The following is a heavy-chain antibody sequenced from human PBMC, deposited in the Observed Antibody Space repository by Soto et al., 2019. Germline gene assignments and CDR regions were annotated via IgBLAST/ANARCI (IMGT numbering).Heavy chain of an antibody. Sequence: GGSLRLSCAASGFTFSTYGMYWVRQAPGKGLEWVAVISYDGSNKYYADSVKGRFTVSRDNSKNTLYLQMNSLRAEDTAVYYCAKDLGYYDSSGFYYGSEGFEYWGQGTPVTVSS. J-gene: IGHJ4*02. CDR2: ISYDGSNK. CDR3: AKDLGYYDSSGFYYGSEGFEY. CDR1: GFTFSTYG. D-gene: IGHD3-22*01. V-gene: IGHV3-30*18.